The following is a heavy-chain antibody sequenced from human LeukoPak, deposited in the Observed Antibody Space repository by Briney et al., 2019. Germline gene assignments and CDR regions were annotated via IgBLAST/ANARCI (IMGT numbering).Heavy chain of an antibody. V-gene: IGHV1-69*04. CDR3: ATYGPNFDY. Sequence: GASVKVSCKASGGTFSSYAISWVRQAPGQGPEWMGRIIPILGIANYAQKFQGRVTITADKSTSTAYMELSSLRSEDTAVYYCATYGPNFDYWGQGTLVTVSS. CDR1: GGTFSSYA. J-gene: IGHJ4*02. D-gene: IGHD4-17*01. CDR2: IIPILGIA.